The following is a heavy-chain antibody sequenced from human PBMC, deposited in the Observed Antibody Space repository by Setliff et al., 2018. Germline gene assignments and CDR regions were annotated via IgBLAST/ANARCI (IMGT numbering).Heavy chain of an antibody. CDR1: GFTFSSYA. CDR2: ISGSGGST. V-gene: IGHV3-23*01. Sequence: GSLRLSCAASGFTFSSYAMSWVRQAPGKGLEWVSAISGSGGSTYYADSVKGRFTISRDNSKNTLYLQMNSLRAEDTAVYYCAKRQWLLSTIDYWGQGTLVTVSS. J-gene: IGHJ4*02. CDR3: AKRQWLLSTIDY. D-gene: IGHD6-19*01.